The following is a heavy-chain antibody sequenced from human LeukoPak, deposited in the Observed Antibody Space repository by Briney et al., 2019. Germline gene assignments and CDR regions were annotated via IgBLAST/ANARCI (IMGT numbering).Heavy chain of an antibody. J-gene: IGHJ4*02. V-gene: IGHV1-2*02. CDR1: GYNFTDYY. CDR3: ARDSATLPGSYFDY. D-gene: IGHD2-15*01. Sequence: GASVKVSCEASGYNFTDYYIHWVRQAPGQGLEWMGWINPNSFGTNYAQKFQDRVTMTRDTSISTAYMELSRLRSDDTAIYYCARDSATLPGSYFDYWGQGTLVTVSS. CDR2: INPNSFGT.